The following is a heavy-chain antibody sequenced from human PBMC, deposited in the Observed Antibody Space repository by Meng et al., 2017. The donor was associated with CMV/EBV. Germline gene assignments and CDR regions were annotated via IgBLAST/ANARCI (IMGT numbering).Heavy chain of an antibody. CDR2: IIPIFGTA. D-gene: IGHD1-26*01. V-gene: IGHV1-69*05. J-gene: IGHJ6*02. CDR1: GGTFSSYA. Sequence: SVKVSCKASGGTFSSYAISWVRQAPGQGLEWMGGIIPIFGTANYAQKFQGRVTITTDESTSTAYMELSSLRSEDTAVYYCARDRRGSYSYYCVMDVWGQGTTVTVSS. CDR3: ARDRRGSYSYYCVMDV.